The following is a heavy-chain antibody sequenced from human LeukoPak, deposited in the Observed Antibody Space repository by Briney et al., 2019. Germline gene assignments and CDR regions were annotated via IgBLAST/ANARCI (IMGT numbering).Heavy chain of an antibody. Sequence: GGSLRLSCAASGFTFSSYWMSWVRQAPGKGLEWVANIKQDGSEKYYVDSVKGRFTISRDNAKNSLYLQMNSLRAEDTAVYYCARDDAGYSSSWDYWGQGTLVTVSS. CDR2: IKQDGSEK. D-gene: IGHD6-13*01. J-gene: IGHJ4*02. CDR3: ARDDAGYSSSWDY. CDR1: GFTFSSYW. V-gene: IGHV3-7*01.